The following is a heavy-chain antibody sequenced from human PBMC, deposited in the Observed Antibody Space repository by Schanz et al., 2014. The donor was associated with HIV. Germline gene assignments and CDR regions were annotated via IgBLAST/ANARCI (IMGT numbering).Heavy chain of an antibody. CDR1: GFSFSNFG. Sequence: QVQLVESGGGVVQPGRSLRLSCAASGFSFSNFGMHWVRQAPGKGLEWVAVISYDGRNKYYADSVKGRLTISRDNSKNTLYPQMKSLRREDTAVYFCAKDRNYYDDKYLGKGNYYYYYGMDVWGQGTTVTVSS. CDR3: AKDRNYYDDKYLGKGNYYYYYGMDV. J-gene: IGHJ6*02. V-gene: IGHV3-30*18. D-gene: IGHD3-22*01. CDR2: ISYDGRNK.